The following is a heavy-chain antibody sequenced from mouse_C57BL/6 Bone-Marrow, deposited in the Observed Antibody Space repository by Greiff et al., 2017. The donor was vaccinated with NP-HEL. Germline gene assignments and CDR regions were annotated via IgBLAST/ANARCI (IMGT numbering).Heavy chain of an antibody. D-gene: IGHD1-1*01. V-gene: IGHV1-50*01. Sequence: QVQLQQPGAELVKPGASVKLSCKASGYTFTSYWMQWVKQRPGQGLEWIGELDPSDSYTNYNQKFKGKATLTVDTSSSTAYMQLSSLTSEDSAVYYCARYTTVVPNYFDYWGQGTTLTVSS. CDR1: GYTFTSYW. CDR2: LDPSDSYT. CDR3: ARYTTVVPNYFDY. J-gene: IGHJ2*01.